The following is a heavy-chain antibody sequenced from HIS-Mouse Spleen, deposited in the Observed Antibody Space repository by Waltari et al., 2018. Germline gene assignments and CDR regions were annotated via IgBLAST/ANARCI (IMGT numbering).Heavy chain of an antibody. CDR2: INPNRGGT. Sequence: QVQLVQSGAEVKKPGASVKVSCKASGYTFTGYYMHWVRRAPGQGLEWMGWINPNRGGTNYAQRFQGRVTMTRDTSISTAYMELSRLRSDDTAVYYCARSPSGSSWYDYWGQGTLVTVSS. CDR1: GYTFTGYY. D-gene: IGHD6-13*01. V-gene: IGHV1-2*02. J-gene: IGHJ4*02. CDR3: ARSPSGSSWYDY.